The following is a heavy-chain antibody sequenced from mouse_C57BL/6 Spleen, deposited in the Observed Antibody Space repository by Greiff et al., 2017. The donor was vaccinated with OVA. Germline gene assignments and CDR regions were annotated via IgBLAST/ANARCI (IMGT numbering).Heavy chain of an antibody. CDR3: ARYYSNYPSYAMDY. V-gene: IGHV1-72*01. CDR1: GYTFTSYW. J-gene: IGHJ4*01. CDR2: IDPNSGGT. Sequence: QVQLKQPGAELVKPGASVKLSCKASGYTFTSYWMHWVKQRPGRGLEWIGRIDPNSGGTKYNEKFKSKATLTVDKPSSTAYMPLSSLTSEVSAVYYCARYYSNYPSYAMDYWGQGTSVTVSS. D-gene: IGHD2-5*01.